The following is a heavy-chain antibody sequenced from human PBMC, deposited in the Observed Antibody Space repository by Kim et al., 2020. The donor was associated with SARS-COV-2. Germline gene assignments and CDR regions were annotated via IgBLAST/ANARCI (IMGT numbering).Heavy chain of an antibody. CDR1: GGSFSGYY. J-gene: IGHJ5*02. D-gene: IGHD6-13*01. CDR3: ARGLRGSSSSWYNWFDP. CDR2: INHSGST. Sequence: SETLSLTCAVYGGSFSGYYWSWIRQPPGKGLEWIGEINHSGSTNYNPSLKSRVTISVDTSKNQFSLKLSSVTAADTAVYYCARGLRGSSSSWYNWFDPWGQGTLVTVSS. V-gene: IGHV4-34*01.